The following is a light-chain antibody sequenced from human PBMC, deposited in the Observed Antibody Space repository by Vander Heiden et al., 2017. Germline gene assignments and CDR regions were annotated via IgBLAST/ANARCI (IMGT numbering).Light chain of an antibody. J-gene: IGLJ2*01. Sequence: QSALPQPASVSGSPGQSITISCTGTSSDVGGYNYVSWYQQHPGKAPKLMMYEVSNRPSGVSNRFSGSKSGTTASLTISGLQAEDEADYYCTSSTGSRTGVFGGGTKLTVL. CDR3: TSSTGSRTGV. CDR2: EVS. CDR1: SSDVGGYNY. V-gene: IGLV2-14*01.